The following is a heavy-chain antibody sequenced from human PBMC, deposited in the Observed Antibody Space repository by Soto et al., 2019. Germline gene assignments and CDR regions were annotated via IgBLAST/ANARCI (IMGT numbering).Heavy chain of an antibody. CDR1: GGSFSGYY. CDR3: ARGIAIAYYYYYAGMDV. D-gene: IGHD3-3*01. J-gene: IGHJ6*02. CDR2: INHSGST. Sequence: SETLSLTCAVYGGSFSGYYWSWIRQPPGKGLEWIGEINHSGSTNYNPSLKSRVTISVDTSKNQFSLKLLSVTAADTAVYSCARGIAIAYYYYYAGMDVWGQGTTVTVSS. V-gene: IGHV4-34*01.